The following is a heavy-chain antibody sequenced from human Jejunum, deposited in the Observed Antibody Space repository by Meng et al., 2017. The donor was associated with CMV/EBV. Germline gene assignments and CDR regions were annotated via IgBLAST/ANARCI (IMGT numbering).Heavy chain of an antibody. CDR2: IYWDNDR. V-gene: IGHV2-5*02. Sequence: QITLKESGPTLVNPTQTLTLTCTFSGFSLTTSGVGVGWIRQPPGKALEYLALIYWDNDRRYSPSLKSRLTIAKDTSKNQVVLTMTNMDPVDTATYYCAHRREHSGSWGWGDFDYWGQGTLVTVSS. D-gene: IGHD3-10*01. CDR3: AHRREHSGSWGWGDFDY. CDR1: GFSLTTSGVG. J-gene: IGHJ4*02.